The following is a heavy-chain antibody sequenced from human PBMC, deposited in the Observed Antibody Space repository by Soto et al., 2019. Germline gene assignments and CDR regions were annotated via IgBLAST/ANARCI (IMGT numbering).Heavy chain of an antibody. CDR1: GGSISSGGFS. Sequence: SESLSLTCTVSGGSISSGGFSWSWIRPHPGKGLEWSGYIYYSGSTYDNPALKSLVTITVDTSKNQFSLKLSSVTAADTAVYYCASWYYDFWSGYSNPPGMDVWGQGTTVTSP. CDR2: IYYSGST. J-gene: IGHJ6*02. CDR3: ASWYYDFWSGYSNPPGMDV. V-gene: IGHV4-31*01. D-gene: IGHD3-3*01.